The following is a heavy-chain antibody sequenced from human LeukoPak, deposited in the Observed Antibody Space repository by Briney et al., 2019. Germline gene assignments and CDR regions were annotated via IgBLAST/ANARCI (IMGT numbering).Heavy chain of an antibody. J-gene: IGHJ4*02. V-gene: IGHV3-9*03. CDR3: AKGGMATITGYFDY. D-gene: IGHD5-24*01. CDR1: GFTFDDYA. Sequence: GGSLRLSCAASGFTFDDYAMHWVRQAPGKGLEWVPGISWNSGSIGYADSVKGRFTISRDNAKNSLYLQMNSLRAEDMALYYCAKGGMATITGYFDYWGQGTLVTVSS. CDR2: ISWNSGSI.